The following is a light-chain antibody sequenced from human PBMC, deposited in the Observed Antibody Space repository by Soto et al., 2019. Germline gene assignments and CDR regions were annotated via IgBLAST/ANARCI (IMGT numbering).Light chain of an antibody. CDR3: AAWDDSLNGVV. Sequence: QSVLTQPPSASGTPGQRVTISCSGSSSNIGSNVVNWYQQLPGTAPKLLIYSNNQRPSGVPDRISGSKSGTSASLAISGLQSEDEGDYYCAAWDDSLNGVVFGGGTKLTVL. CDR1: SSNIGSNV. V-gene: IGLV1-44*01. J-gene: IGLJ3*02. CDR2: SNN.